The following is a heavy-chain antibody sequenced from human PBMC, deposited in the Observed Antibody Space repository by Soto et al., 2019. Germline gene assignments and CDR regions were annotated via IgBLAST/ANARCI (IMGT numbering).Heavy chain of an antibody. V-gene: IGHV3-7*03. Sequence: PGGSLRLSCAVSGFSFSNYWMSWVRQAPGKGLEWLASIKEDVSERYYLDSVKGRFTISRDNAKDSLSLQMNSLRGEDTALYYCARDVGQGRIFGEALSGYLDFWGQGTLVTVSS. D-gene: IGHD3-3*02. CDR1: GFSFSNYW. J-gene: IGHJ4*02. CDR2: IKEDVSER. CDR3: ARDVGQGRIFGEALSGYLDF.